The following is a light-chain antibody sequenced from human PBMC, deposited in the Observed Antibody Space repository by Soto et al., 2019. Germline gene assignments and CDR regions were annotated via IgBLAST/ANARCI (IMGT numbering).Light chain of an antibody. CDR3: QQYNSFLS. CDR1: QSIGNW. Sequence: IQMTQSPSSLSASVGDRVTFTCRASQSIGNWLAWYQQEPGKAPKLLIYDASILHTGVPSRFSGSGSGTEFTLTINNLQPADFATYDCQQYNSFLSFGGGTKVE. J-gene: IGKJ4*01. CDR2: DAS. V-gene: IGKV1-5*01.